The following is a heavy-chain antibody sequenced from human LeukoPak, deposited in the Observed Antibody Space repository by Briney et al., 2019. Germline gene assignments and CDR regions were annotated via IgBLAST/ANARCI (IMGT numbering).Heavy chain of an antibody. CDR2: INSDGSST. V-gene: IGHV3-74*01. D-gene: IGHD3-10*01. CDR1: AYTFSTYW. Sequence: GGSLRLSCAASAYTFSTYWMHWVRQAPGKGLVWVSRINSDGSSTRYADSVKGRFTISRDNTKNTLYLQMNSLRAEGTAVYYCVRALLGGNDYWGQGTLVTVSS. J-gene: IGHJ4*02. CDR3: VRALLGGNDY.